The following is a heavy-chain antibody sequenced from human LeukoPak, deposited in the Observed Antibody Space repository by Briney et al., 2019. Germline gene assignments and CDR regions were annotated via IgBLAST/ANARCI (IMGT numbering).Heavy chain of an antibody. V-gene: IGHV3-23*01. CDR2: ISGSGGDT. Sequence: GGSLRLSCAASGFTFSNYTMNWVRQAPGKGLEWVSAISGSGGDTYYADSVKGRFTISRDNSKNTLYLQMNSLRAEDTAVYYCRYFLPHFDYWGQGTLVTVSS. CDR1: GFTFSNYT. J-gene: IGHJ4*02. CDR3: RYFLPHFDY. D-gene: IGHD2/OR15-2a*01.